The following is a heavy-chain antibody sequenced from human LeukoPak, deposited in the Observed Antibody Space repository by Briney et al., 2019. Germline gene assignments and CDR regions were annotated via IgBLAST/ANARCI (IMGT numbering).Heavy chain of an antibody. CDR1: GYTFTSYD. CDR3: ARVGVKYYYYYGMDV. D-gene: IGHD3-10*01. Sequence: ASVKVSCKASGYTFTSYDINWVRQATGQGLEWMGRMNPNSGNTGYAQKFQGRVTMTRNTSISTAYMELSSLRSEDTAVYYCARVGVKYYYYYGMDVWGQGTTVTVSS. V-gene: IGHV1-8*01. CDR2: MNPNSGNT. J-gene: IGHJ6*02.